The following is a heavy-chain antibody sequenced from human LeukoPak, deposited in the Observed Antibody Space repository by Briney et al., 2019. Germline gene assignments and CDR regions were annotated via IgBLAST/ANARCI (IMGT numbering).Heavy chain of an antibody. J-gene: IGHJ4*02. CDR2: ISYDGSNK. CDR1: GFTFSSYW. D-gene: IGHD3-10*01. CDR3: ARGGYYFDY. Sequence: GGSLRLSCAASGFTFSSYWMHWVRQAPGKGLEWVAVISYDGSNKYYADSVKGRFTISRDNSKNTLYLQMNSLRAEDTAVYYCARGGYYFDYWGQGTLVTVSS. V-gene: IGHV3-30*14.